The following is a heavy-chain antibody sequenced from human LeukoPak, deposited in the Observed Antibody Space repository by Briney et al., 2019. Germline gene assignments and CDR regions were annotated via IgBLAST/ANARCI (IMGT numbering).Heavy chain of an antibody. CDR2: ISYDGSNK. Sequence: GGSLRLSCAASGFTFSSYWMSWVRQAPGKGLEWVAVISYDGSNKYYADSVKGRFTISRDNSKNTLYLQMNSLRAEDTAVYYCAREYYYDSSGHPDYWGQGTLVTVSS. CDR1: GFTFSSYW. CDR3: AREYYYDSSGHPDY. J-gene: IGHJ4*02. V-gene: IGHV3-30*03. D-gene: IGHD3-22*01.